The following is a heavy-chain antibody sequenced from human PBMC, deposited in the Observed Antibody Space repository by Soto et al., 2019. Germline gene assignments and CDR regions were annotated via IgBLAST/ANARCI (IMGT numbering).Heavy chain of an antibody. CDR2: ISYDGSNK. CDR1: GFTFSSYA. CDR3: AREIVGATAIFDY. Sequence: QVQLVESGGGVVQPGRSLTLSCAACGFTFSSYAMHWVRQAPGKGLEWVAVISYDGSNKYYADSVKGRFTISRDNSKNTLYLQMNSLRAEDTAVYYCAREIVGATAIFDYWGQGTLVTVSS. V-gene: IGHV3-30-3*01. D-gene: IGHD1-26*01. J-gene: IGHJ4*02.